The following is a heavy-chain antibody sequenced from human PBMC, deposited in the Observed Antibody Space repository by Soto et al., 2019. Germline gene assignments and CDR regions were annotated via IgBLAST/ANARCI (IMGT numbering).Heavy chain of an antibody. CDR3: AVPVPAATHYDYYDMDV. CDR1: GFTFSYYT. V-gene: IGHV3-23*01. J-gene: IGHJ6*02. CDR2: ISGSGDTI. D-gene: IGHD2-2*01. Sequence: EVQLLESGGGLVQPGGSLRLSCAASGFTFSYYTMSWVRQAPGKGLEWVSGISGSGDTIYYADSVKGRFTISRDNSKNTLYLQMNSLRADDTAVYYCAVPVPAATHYDYYDMDVWGQGTTVTVSS.